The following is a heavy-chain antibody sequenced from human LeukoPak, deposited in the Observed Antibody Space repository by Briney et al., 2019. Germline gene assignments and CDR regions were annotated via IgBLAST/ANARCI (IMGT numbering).Heavy chain of an antibody. CDR1: GYSISSGYY. D-gene: IGHD5-24*01. J-gene: IGHJ4*02. Sequence: SETLSLTCTVSGYSISSGYYWGWIRQPPGKGLEWIGSIYHSGRTFYNPSLKSRVTISVDTSKNQFSLKLTSVTAADTAVYYCARLYPPATRFDYWGQGTLVTVSS. CDR3: ARLYPPATRFDY. V-gene: IGHV4-38-2*02. CDR2: IYHSGRT.